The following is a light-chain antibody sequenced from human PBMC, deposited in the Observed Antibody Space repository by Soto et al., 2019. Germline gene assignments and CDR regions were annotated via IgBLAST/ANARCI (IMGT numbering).Light chain of an antibody. CDR1: QTINSW. CDR2: AAS. Sequence: IQMTQSPSTLSASVGDRVTITCRASQTINSWLAWYQQKPGKAPKLLIYAASTLQSGVPSRFSGSGSGTDFTLTISSLQSEDFAVYYCQQYSNLWTFGQGTKVDNK. CDR3: QQYSNLWT. V-gene: IGKV1-5*01. J-gene: IGKJ1*01.